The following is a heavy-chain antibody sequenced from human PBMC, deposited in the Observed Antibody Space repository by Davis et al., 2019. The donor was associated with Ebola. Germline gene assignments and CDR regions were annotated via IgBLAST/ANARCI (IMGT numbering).Heavy chain of an antibody. CDR3: AKDYSSSPHGMDV. CDR1: GFTFSSYW. J-gene: IGHJ6*02. CDR2: IKQDGSEK. V-gene: IGHV3-7*03. D-gene: IGHD6-13*01. Sequence: GESLKISCAASGFTFSSYWMSWVRQAPGKGLEWVANIKQDGSEKYYVDSVKGRFTISRDNAKNSLYLQMNSLRAEDTALYYCAKDYSSSPHGMDVWGQGTTVTVSS.